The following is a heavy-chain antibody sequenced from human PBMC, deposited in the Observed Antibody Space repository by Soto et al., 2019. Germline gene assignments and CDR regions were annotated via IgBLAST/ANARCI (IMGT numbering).Heavy chain of an antibody. CDR1: GFTFSSYW. V-gene: IGHV3-74*01. J-gene: IGHJ4*02. CDR3: ARVSTRWFGELPDWDNFDY. CDR2: INSDGSST. D-gene: IGHD3-10*01. Sequence: PGGSLRLSCAASGFTFSSYWMHWVHQAPGKGLVWVSRINSDGSSTSYADSVKGRFTISRDNAKNTLYLQMNSLRAEDTAVYYCARVSTRWFGELPDWDNFDYWGQGTLVTVSS.